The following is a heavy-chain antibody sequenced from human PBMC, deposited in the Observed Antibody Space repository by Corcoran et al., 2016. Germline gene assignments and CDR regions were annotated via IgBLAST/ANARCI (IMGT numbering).Heavy chain of an antibody. J-gene: IGHJ3*01. Sequence: EVQLVESGGGLIQPGGSLRLSCAATGFIVSRNYMSWVRQGPGKGLEWVSIIYSGGSIYYADSVKGRFTISRDNSKNTVYLQMNSLRAEDTAVYYCVTRPGSHTFDGWGQGTMVTVSS. CDR2: IYSGGSI. CDR1: GFIVSRNY. CDR3: VTRPGSHTFDG. V-gene: IGHV3-53*01. D-gene: IGHD3-10*01.